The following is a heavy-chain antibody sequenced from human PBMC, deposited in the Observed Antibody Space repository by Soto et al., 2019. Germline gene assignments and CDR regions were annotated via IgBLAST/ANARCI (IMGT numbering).Heavy chain of an antibody. V-gene: IGHV4-61*01. CDR1: GGSVSSGSYY. D-gene: IGHD3-22*01. Sequence: SETLSLTCTVSGGSVSSGSYYWSWIRQPPGKGLEWIGYIYYSGSTNYNPSLKSRVTISVDTSKNQFSLKLSSVTAADTAVYYCARGDYYDSSGYYTDAFDIWGQGTMVTV. J-gene: IGHJ3*02. CDR2: IYYSGST. CDR3: ARGDYYDSSGYYTDAFDI.